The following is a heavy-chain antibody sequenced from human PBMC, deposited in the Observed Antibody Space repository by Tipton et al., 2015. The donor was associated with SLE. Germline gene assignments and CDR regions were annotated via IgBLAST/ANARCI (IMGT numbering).Heavy chain of an antibody. Sequence: TLSLTCTVSGGSISSSSYYWGWIRQPPGKGLEWIGSIYYSGSTYYNPSLKSRVTISVDTSKNQFSLKLSSVTAADTAVYYCASGPKPYYGDYYYYMDVWGKGTTVTVSS. D-gene: IGHD1-26*01. V-gene: IGHV4-39*07. CDR2: IYYSGST. J-gene: IGHJ6*03. CDR1: GGSISSSSYY. CDR3: ASGPKPYYGDYYYYMDV.